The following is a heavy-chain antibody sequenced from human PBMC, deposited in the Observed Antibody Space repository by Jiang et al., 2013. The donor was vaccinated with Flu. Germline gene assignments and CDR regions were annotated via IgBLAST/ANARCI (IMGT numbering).Heavy chain of an antibody. CDR2: ISWDDEK. J-gene: IGHJ4*02. D-gene: IGHD3-22*01. Sequence: KPTQTLTLTCTFSGFSLSNTGVAVGWIRQPPGKALEWLAVISWDDEKRYSPSLQNRLTLTRGTAANQVVLTLTDVDPTDTATYYCAHRQSSYFSDSSGQYYVMLGFGSWGQGTLVTVSS. CDR3: AHRQSSYFSDSSGQYYVMLGFGS. CDR1: GFSLSNTGVA. V-gene: IGHV2-5*02.